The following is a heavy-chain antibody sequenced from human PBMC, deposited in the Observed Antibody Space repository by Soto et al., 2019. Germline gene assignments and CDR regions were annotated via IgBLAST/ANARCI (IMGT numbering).Heavy chain of an antibody. CDR2: IYYSGST. J-gene: IGHJ4*02. CDR1: GGSISSGGYY. Sequence: QVQLQESGPGLVKPSQTLSLTCTVSGGSISSGGYYWSWIRQHPGKGLEWIGCIYYSGSTYYNPPXXXRXAISVDTSKNQFSLKLSSVTAAATAVYYCARGPPLLCGQGTLVTVSS. CDR3: ARGPPLL. V-gene: IGHV4-31*03.